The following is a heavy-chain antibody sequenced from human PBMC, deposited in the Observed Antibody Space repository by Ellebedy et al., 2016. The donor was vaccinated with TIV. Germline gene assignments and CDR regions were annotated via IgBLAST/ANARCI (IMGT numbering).Heavy chain of an antibody. V-gene: IGHV1-2*02. CDR2: INPDSGGR. J-gene: IGHJ5*02. D-gene: IGHD3/OR15-3a*01. CDR3: ATAPRGLILIGNWLDP. CDR1: GYTFTGYY. Sequence: AASVKVSCKASGYTFTGYYLHWVRHAPGQGLEWMGWINPDSGGRDYSQKFQDRVTLTRDTSINTAYLELSGLRSDDTAIYYCATAPRGLILIGNWLDPWGQGTLVTVSS.